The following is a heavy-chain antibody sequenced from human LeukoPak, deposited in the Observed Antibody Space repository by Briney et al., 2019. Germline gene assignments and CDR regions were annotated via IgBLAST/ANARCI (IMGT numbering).Heavy chain of an antibody. CDR3: ARANYDGSDY. Sequence: SETLSLTCTVSGGSISSYYWSWIRQPAGKGLEWIGRIYTSGTTNYNPSLKSRVTRSVDTSKNKFSLKMRSVTAADTAVYYCARANYDGSDYWGQGILVTVSS. J-gene: IGHJ4*02. CDR2: IYTSGTT. CDR1: GGSISSYY. V-gene: IGHV4-4*07. D-gene: IGHD3-22*01.